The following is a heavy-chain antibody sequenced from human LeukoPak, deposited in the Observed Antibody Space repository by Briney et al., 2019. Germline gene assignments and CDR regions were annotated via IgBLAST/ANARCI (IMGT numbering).Heavy chain of an antibody. Sequence: GGSLRLSCAAFGFTFSDYYMYWIRQAPGKGLECVSYTSSSSSYTNYADSVKGRFTISRDNAKNSLYLQMGSLRAEDTAVYYCARARVCTSTFCPFDYWGQGTLVTVSS. D-gene: IGHD2-2*01. CDR3: ARARVCTSTFCPFDY. V-gene: IGHV3-11*05. J-gene: IGHJ4*02. CDR2: TSSSSSYT. CDR1: GFTFSDYY.